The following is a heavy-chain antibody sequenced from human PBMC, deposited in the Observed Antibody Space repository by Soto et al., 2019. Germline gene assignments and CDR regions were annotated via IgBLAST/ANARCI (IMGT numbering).Heavy chain of an antibody. D-gene: IGHD3-10*01. CDR3: ARGAGGYYYMDV. Sequence: EVQLVESGGGLVQPGGSLRLSCAASGFTFSSYWMHWVRQVPGKGLVWVSRLYIDGSRTSYADSVKGRFTISRDNAKNTLYLQMNSLRAEDTAVCYCARGAGGYYYMDVWGKGTTVTVSS. V-gene: IGHV3-74*01. CDR2: LYIDGSRT. CDR1: GFTFSSYW. J-gene: IGHJ6*03.